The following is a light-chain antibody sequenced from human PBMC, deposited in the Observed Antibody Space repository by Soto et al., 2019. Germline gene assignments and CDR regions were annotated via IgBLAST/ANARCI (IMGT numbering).Light chain of an antibody. CDR2: GNI. Sequence: QSVLTQPPSVSGAPGQRVTISCTGSSSNIGAGYDVHWYQQLPGTAPKLLIYGNIDRPSGVPGRFSASKSGTSASLAITGLQAEDEADYYCQSYDSSLSVVFGGGTKLTVL. CDR3: QSYDSSLSVV. CDR1: SSNIGAGYD. V-gene: IGLV1-40*01. J-gene: IGLJ2*01.